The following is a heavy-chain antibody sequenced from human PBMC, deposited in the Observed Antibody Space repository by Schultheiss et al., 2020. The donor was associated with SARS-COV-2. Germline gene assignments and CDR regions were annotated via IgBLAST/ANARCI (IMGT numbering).Heavy chain of an antibody. CDR3: AISPNYYDSSGYAP. CDR2: INHSGST. Sequence: SETLSLTCTVSGGSISGYYWSWIRQPPGKGLEWIGEINHSGSTNYNPSLKSRVTISVDTSKNQLSLKLSSVTAADTAVYYCAISPNYYDSSGYAPWPLGTLVTVSS. V-gene: IGHV4-34*01. D-gene: IGHD3-22*01. J-gene: IGHJ5*02. CDR1: GGSISGYY.